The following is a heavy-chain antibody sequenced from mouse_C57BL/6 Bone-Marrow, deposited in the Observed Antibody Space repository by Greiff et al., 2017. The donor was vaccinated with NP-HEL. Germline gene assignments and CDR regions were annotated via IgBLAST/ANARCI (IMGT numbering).Heavy chain of an antibody. D-gene: IGHD1-1*01. J-gene: IGHJ4*01. CDR3: AATVVATYYAMDY. V-gene: IGHV1-69*01. CDR1: GYTFTSYW. Sequence: QVQLQQPGAELVMPGASVKLSCKASGYTFTSYWMHWVKQRPGQGLEWIGEIDPSDSYTNYNQKFKGKSTLTVDKSSSTAYMQLRSLTSEESEVYYCAATVVATYYAMDYWGQGTAVTVSS. CDR2: IDPSDSYT.